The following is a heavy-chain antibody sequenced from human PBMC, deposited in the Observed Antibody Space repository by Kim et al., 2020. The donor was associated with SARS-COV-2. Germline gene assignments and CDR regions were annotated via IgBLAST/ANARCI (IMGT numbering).Heavy chain of an antibody. J-gene: IGHJ4*02. Sequence: GGSLRLSCAASGFTFDDYAMHWVRQAPGKGLEWVSGISWNSGSIGYADSVKGRFTISRDNAKNSLYLQMNSLRAEDTALYYCAKGRYYGSGAHGLFDYWGQGTLVTVSS. D-gene: IGHD3-10*01. CDR2: ISWNSGSI. CDR3: AKGRYYGSGAHGLFDY. CDR1: GFTFDDYA. V-gene: IGHV3-9*01.